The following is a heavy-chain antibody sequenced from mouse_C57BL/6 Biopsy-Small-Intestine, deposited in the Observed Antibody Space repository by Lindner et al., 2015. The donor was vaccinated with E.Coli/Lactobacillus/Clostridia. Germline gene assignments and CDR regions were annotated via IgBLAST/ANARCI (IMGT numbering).Heavy chain of an antibody. Sequence: VQLQESGGGLVKPGGSLKLSCAASGFTFSDYGVHWVRQAPEKGLEWVAYISSGSSTIYYADTVKGRFTISRDNAKNTLFLQMTSLRSEDTAMYYCAREGAYWGQGTLVTVSA. CDR3: AREGAY. V-gene: IGHV5-17*01. CDR1: GFTFSDYG. CDR2: ISSGSSTI. J-gene: IGHJ3*01.